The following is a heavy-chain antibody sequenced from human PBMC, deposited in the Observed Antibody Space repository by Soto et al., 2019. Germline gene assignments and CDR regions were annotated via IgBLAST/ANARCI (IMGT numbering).Heavy chain of an antibody. D-gene: IGHD1-7*01. CDR1: GGSFTSNNW. Sequence: SETLSLTCAVSGGSFTSNNWWTWVRQPPGQGLEWIGEIYRTGSTDYNPSLKSRVTISLDKSENQFSLKVTSLTAADTAVYYCASRDPGTSVDYWGQGTLVTVSS. CDR2: IYRTGST. CDR3: ASRDPGTSVDY. J-gene: IGHJ4*02. V-gene: IGHV4-4*02.